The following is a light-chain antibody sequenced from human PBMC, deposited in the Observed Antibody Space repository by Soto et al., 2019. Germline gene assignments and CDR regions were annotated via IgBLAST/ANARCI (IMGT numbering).Light chain of an antibody. J-gene: IGLJ2*01. CDR3: ATWDGSLPGEV. CDR2: DNN. CDR1: SSNIGNNY. Sequence: QSVLTRSPSVSAAPGQQVTISCSGSSSNIGNNYVSWYQQLPGTAPKLLIYDNNKRPSGISDRFSGSKSGTSGTLDITGLQTGDEADYYCATWDGSLPGEVFGGGTKLTVL. V-gene: IGLV1-51*01.